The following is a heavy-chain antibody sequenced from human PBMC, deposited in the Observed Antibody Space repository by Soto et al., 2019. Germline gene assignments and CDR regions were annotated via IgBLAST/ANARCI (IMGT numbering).Heavy chain of an antibody. CDR3: ARGYCSGGSCYYFDY. Sequence: GGSLRLSCAASGFTFSSYAMSWVRQAPGKGLEWVSAISGSGGSTYYADSVKGRFTISRDNSKNTLYLQMNSLRAEDTAVYYCARGYCSGGSCYYFDYWGQGTLVTVSS. D-gene: IGHD2-15*01. V-gene: IGHV3-23*01. CDR1: GFTFSSYA. J-gene: IGHJ4*02. CDR2: ISGSGGST.